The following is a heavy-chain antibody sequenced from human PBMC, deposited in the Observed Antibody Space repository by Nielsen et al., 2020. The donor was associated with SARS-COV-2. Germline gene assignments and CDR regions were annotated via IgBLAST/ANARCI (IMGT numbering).Heavy chain of an antibody. V-gene: IGHV4-30-4*01. J-gene: IGHJ2*01. Sequence: SETLSLTCTVSGGSISSGDYYWSWIRQPPGKGLEWIGYIYYSGSTYYNPSLKSRVTISVDTSKNQFSLKLSSVTAADTAVYYCARDANSSSWYGLWYFDLWGRGTLVTVSS. D-gene: IGHD6-13*01. CDR2: IYYSGST. CDR3: ARDANSSSWYGLWYFDL. CDR1: GGSISSGDYY.